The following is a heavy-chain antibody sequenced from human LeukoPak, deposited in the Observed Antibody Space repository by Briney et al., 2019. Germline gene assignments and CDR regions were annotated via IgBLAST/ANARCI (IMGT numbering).Heavy chain of an antibody. CDR1: GFTFSDHY. D-gene: IGHD5-24*01. V-gene: IGHV3-72*01. J-gene: IGHJ4*02. CDR2: SRDRTNSYST. Sequence: PGGSLRLSCAASGFTFSDHYLEWVRQAPGKGLEWVSRSRDRTNSYSTEYAASVKGRFTFSRDDSKNSLYLQVNSLKTEDTAIYYCTRDLQEMADYWGQGTLVTVSS. CDR3: TRDLQEMADY.